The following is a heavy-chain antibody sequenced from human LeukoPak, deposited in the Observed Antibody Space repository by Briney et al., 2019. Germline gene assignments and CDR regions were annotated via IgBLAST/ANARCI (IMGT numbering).Heavy chain of an antibody. CDR3: ARDLRSSGYYAFDY. CDR2: IIPIFGTT. D-gene: IGHD3-22*01. V-gene: IGHV1-69*06. Sequence: GASVKVSCKASGGTFSSYAISWVRQAPGQGLEWMGGIIPIFGTTNYAQKFQDRVTITADKSTSTAYMELSSLRSEDTAVYYCARDLRSSGYYAFDYWGQGTLVTVSS. CDR1: GGTFSSYA. J-gene: IGHJ4*02.